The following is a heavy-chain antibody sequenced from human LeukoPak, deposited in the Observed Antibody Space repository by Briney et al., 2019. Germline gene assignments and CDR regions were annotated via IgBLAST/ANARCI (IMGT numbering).Heavy chain of an antibody. CDR1: GFTFSSYV. D-gene: IGHD3-22*01. J-gene: IGHJ4*02. CDR3: AREGGYYYDSSGIDY. Sequence: GGSLRLSCAASGFTFSSYVMHWVRQAPGKGLERVAVVSYDGSNKYYADSAKGRFTISRDNSKNTLYLQMNSLRAEDTAVYYCAREGGYYYDSSGIDYWGQGTLVTVSS. V-gene: IGHV3-30-3*01. CDR2: VSYDGSNK.